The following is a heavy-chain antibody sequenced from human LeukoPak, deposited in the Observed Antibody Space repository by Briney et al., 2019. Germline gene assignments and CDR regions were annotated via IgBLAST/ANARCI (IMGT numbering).Heavy chain of an antibody. J-gene: IGHJ6*02. CDR2: IYYSGST. V-gene: IGHV4-39*01. Sequence: SETLSLTCTVSGGSISNTNLYWGWIRQPPGKGLEWIGNIYYSGSTSYTPSLKSRVTISVDTSKNQFSLKLTSVTAADTAVYYCARQVPGPYNYYGMDVWGQGTTVTVSS. CDR1: GGSISNTNLY. CDR3: ARQVPGPYNYYGMDV.